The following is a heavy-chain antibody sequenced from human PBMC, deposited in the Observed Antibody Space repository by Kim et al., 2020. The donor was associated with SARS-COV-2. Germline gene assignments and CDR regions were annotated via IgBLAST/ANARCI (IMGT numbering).Heavy chain of an antibody. CDR2: ISGSGGST. V-gene: IGHV3-23*01. CDR3: ARPRTYCSGGSCSSSYLYFDL. D-gene: IGHD2-15*01. CDR1: GFTFSSYA. Sequence: GGSLRLSCAASGFTFSSYAMSWVRQAPGKGLEWVSAISGSGGSTYYADSVKGRFTISRDNSKNTLYLQMNSLRAEDTAVYYCARPRTYCSGGSCSSSYLYFDLWGRGTLVTVSS. J-gene: IGHJ2*01.